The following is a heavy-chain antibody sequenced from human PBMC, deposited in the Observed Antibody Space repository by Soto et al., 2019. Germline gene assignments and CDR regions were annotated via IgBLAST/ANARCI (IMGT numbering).Heavy chain of an antibody. V-gene: IGHV3-74*01. Sequence: EVQLVEAGGGLVQPGGSLRLSCAASGFTLSGRSMHLVRQAPGKGLVWVSGIDNAGTDSTYADSVKGRFTSSRHNAKNMLYLQMNSLRVEDTAVYYCARGWFGPDVWGKGTTVTVSS. CDR1: GFTLSGRS. D-gene: IGHD3-10*01. J-gene: IGHJ6*04. CDR3: ARGWFGPDV. CDR2: IDNAGTDS.